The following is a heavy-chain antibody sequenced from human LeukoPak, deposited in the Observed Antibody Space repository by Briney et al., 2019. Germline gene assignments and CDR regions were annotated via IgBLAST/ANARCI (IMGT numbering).Heavy chain of an antibody. CDR1: GGSISSYY. CDR2: IYYSGST. CDR3: ARGKVGATYY. Sequence: SETLSLTCTVSGGSISSYYWSWIRQPPGKGLEWIGYIYYSGSTYYNPSLKSRVTISIDTSRNQFSLRLNSVTAADTAVYYCARGKVGATYYWGQGTLVTVSS. D-gene: IGHD1-26*01. J-gene: IGHJ4*02. V-gene: IGHV4-59*12.